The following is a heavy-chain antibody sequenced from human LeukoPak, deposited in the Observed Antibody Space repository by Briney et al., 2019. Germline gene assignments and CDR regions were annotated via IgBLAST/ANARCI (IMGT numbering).Heavy chain of an antibody. V-gene: IGHV1-46*01. Sequence: ASVKVSCKASGYTFTSYYMHWVRQAPGQGLEWMGIINPSGGSTSYAQKFQGRVTMTEDTSTDTAYMELSSLRSEDTAVYYCATDKQITMVRGVIGYWGQGTLVTVSS. D-gene: IGHD3-10*01. CDR1: GYTFTSYY. J-gene: IGHJ4*02. CDR3: ATDKQITMVRGVIGY. CDR2: INPSGGST.